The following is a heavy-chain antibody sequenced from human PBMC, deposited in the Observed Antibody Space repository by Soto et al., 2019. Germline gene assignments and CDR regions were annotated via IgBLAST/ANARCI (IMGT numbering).Heavy chain of an antibody. CDR1: GGSVSSGSYY. CDR2: IYYSGST. J-gene: IGHJ5*02. CDR3: PRSLRRPWLDP. D-gene: IGHD3-10*01. V-gene: IGHV4-61*01. Sequence: QVQLQESGPGLVKPSETLSLTCTVSGGSVSSGSYYWSWIRQPPGKGLEWIGYIYYSGSTNYNPSLKSRVTTSVDTSKNQFCLKLSSVTAADTAVYYCPRSLRRPWLDPWGKGTLVTVSS.